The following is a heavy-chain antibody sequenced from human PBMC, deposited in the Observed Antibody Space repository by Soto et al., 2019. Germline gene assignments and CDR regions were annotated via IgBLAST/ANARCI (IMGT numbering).Heavy chain of an antibody. J-gene: IGHJ3*02. CDR3: AKDPYYYDSPRYHAFGI. V-gene: IGHV3-23*01. CDR2: ISGSGGST. Sequence: GGSLRLSCAASGFTFSSYAMSWVRQSPGKGLEWVSAISGSGGSTYYADSVKGRFTISRDNSKNTLYLQMNSLRAEDTAVYYCAKDPYYYDSPRYHAFGIWGQGTMVTVSS. CDR1: GFTFSSYA. D-gene: IGHD3-22*01.